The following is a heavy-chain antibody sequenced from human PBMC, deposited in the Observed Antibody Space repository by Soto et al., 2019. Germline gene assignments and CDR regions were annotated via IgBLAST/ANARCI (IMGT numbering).Heavy chain of an antibody. D-gene: IGHD2-15*01. Sequence: GGSLRLSCAASGFTFSNAWMSWVRQAPGKGLEWVGRIKSKTDGGTTDYAAPVKGRFTISRDDSKNTLYLQMNSLKTEDTAVYYCTTSEYCSGGSCYEAFDIWGQGTMVTVSS. J-gene: IGHJ3*02. CDR1: GFTFSNAW. V-gene: IGHV3-15*01. CDR3: TTSEYCSGGSCYEAFDI. CDR2: IKSKTDGGTT.